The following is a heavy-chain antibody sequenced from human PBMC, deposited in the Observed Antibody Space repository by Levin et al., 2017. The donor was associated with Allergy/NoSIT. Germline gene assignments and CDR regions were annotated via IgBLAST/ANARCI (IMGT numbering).Heavy chain of an antibody. Sequence: GGSLRLACAASGFTFSSYAMSWVRQAPGKGLEWVSAISGSGGSTYYADSVKGRFTISRDNSKNTLYLQMNSLRAEDTAVYYCASRARYSSGGYYEDAFDIWGQGTMVTVSS. CDR3: ASRARYSSGGYYEDAFDI. CDR2: ISGSGGST. CDR1: GFTFSSYA. V-gene: IGHV3-23*01. J-gene: IGHJ3*02. D-gene: IGHD6-19*01.